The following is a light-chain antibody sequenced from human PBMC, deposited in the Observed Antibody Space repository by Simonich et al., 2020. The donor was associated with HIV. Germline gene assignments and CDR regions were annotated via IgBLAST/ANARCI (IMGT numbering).Light chain of an antibody. J-gene: IGLJ3*02. CDR2: EAN. CDR1: SSDVGGDNY. CDR3: CSYAGSSTWV. Sequence: QSALTQPASVSGSPGQSITISCTGTSSDVGGDNYVSWYLQHPGKAPKLIIYEANKRPSGVSNRFSGSKAGNTASLTISVLQAEDEADYYCCSYAGSSTWVFGGGTKLTVL. V-gene: IGLV2-23*01.